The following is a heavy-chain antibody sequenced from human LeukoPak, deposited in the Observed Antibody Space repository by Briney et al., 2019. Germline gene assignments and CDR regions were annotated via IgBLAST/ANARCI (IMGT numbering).Heavy chain of an antibody. V-gene: IGHV1-2*02. D-gene: IGHD3-10*01. CDR2: INPKNGGP. CDR3: ARDGRLTIFVRGIITEGSPPKN. J-gene: IGHJ4*02. CDR1: GYTFTDSY. Sequence: ASVKVSCKASGYTFTDSYMHWVRQAPGQGLEWMGWINPKNGGPNYAQRFQGRVTMTRDTSIRTAYMELNSLRSDDTAVYYCARDGRLTIFVRGIITEGSPPKNWGQGTLVTVSS.